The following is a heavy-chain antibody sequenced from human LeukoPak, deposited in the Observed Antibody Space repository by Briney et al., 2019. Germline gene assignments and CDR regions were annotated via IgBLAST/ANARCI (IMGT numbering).Heavy chain of an antibody. V-gene: IGHV3-23*01. J-gene: IGHJ5*02. CDR3: ASHYGSGSNNWLGP. CDR2: ISGSGDET. D-gene: IGHD3-10*01. CDR1: GFTFSSYW. Sequence: GGSLRLSCAASGFTFSSYWMSWVRQAPGKGLAWVSAISGSGDETYYADSVKGRFTISRDNSKNTLYLQMSSLRAEDSAIYYCASHYGSGSNNWLGPWGQGTLVTVSS.